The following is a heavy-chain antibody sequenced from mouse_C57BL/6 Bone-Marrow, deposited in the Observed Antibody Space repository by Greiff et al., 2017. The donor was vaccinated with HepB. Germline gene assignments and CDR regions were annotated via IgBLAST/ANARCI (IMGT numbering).Heavy chain of an antibody. J-gene: IGHJ4*01. CDR3: AISRGLWGGDYAMDY. D-gene: IGHD6-5*01. CDR2: IDPSSGGT. CDR1: GYTFTSYW. Sequence: VKLQQPGAELVKPGASVKLSCKASGYTFTSYWMHWVKQRPGRGLEWIGRIDPSSGGTKYNEKFKSKATLTVDKPSSTAYMQLSSLTSEDSAVYDCAISRGLWGGDYAMDYWGQGTAVTVSS. V-gene: IGHV1-72*01.